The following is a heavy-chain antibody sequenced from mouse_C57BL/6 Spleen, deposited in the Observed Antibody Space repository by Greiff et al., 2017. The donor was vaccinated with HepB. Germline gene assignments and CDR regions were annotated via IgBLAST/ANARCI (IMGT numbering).Heavy chain of an antibody. Sequence: EVQVVESEGGLVQPGSSMKLSCTASGFTFSDYYMAWVRQVPEKGLEWVANINYDGSSTYYLDSLKSRFIISRDNAKNILYLQMSSLKSEDTATYYCARDQGPNWDWYFDVWGTGTTVTVSS. CDR2: INYDGSST. J-gene: IGHJ1*03. V-gene: IGHV5-16*01. D-gene: IGHD4-1*02. CDR1: GFTFSDYY. CDR3: ARDQGPNWDWYFDV.